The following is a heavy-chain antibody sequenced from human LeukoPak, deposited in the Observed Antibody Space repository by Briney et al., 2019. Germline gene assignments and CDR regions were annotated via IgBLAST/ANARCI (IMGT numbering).Heavy chain of an antibody. CDR2: IYTSGST. J-gene: IGHJ6*03. CDR1: GGSISSYY. V-gene: IGHV4-4*07. D-gene: IGHD6-13*01. CDR3: ARDSSSWVYYYYMDV. Sequence: SETPSLTCTVSGGSISSYYWSWIRQPAGKGLEWIGRIYTSGSTNYNPSLKSRVTMSVDTSKNQFSLKLSSVTAADTAVYYCARDSSSWVYYYYMDVWGKGTTVTVSS.